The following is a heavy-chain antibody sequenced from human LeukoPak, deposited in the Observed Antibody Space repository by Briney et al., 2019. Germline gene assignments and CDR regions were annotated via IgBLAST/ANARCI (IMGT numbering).Heavy chain of an antibody. J-gene: IGHJ4*02. D-gene: IGHD3-22*01. CDR3: AKVRRPDYYDSSGYFYYFDY. Sequence: GGSLRLSCAASGFTFSSYGMSWVRQAPGKGLEWVSAIIGSGGSTYYADSVKGRFTISRDNSKNTLYLQMNSLRAEDTAVYYCAKVRRPDYYDSSGYFYYFDYWGQGTLVTVSS. CDR1: GFTFSSYG. CDR2: IIGSGGST. V-gene: IGHV3-23*01.